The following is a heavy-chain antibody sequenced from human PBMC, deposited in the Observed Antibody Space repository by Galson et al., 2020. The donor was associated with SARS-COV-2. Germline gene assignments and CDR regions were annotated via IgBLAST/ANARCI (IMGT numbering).Heavy chain of an antibody. D-gene: IGHD6-19*01. CDR1: GITFSSFY. CDR3: AIDGGAGWSLDM. V-gene: IGHV3-48*02. CDR2: ISGITGVM. Sequence: GSPRPFCGGFGITFSSFYMNWGRQAPGKGLEWVSYISGITGVMYYADSLKGRFTISRDNAKNSLYLQMNSLRDEDTGVYYGAIDGGAGWSLDMWGQGTMVTVYS. J-gene: IGHJ3*02.